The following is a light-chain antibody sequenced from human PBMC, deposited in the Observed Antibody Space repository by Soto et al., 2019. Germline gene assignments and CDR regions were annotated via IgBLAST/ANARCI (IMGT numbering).Light chain of an antibody. CDR2: GAS. CDR1: QSISSY. Sequence: IVLTLSPGTLSLTPGDRATLSCRASQSISSYLAWYQQKPGQAPRLLIYGASTRATGIPARFSGSGSGTEFTLTISSLQSEDFAVYYCQQYNNWPPITFGQGTRLEI. V-gene: IGKV3-15*01. CDR3: QQYNNWPPIT. J-gene: IGKJ5*01.